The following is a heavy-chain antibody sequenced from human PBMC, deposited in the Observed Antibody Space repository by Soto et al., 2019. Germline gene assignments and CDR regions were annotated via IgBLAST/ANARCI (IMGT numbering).Heavy chain of an antibody. J-gene: IGHJ4*02. Sequence: SETLSLTCAVYGGSFSGYYWSWIRQPPGKGLVWVGDIYHSGSTNYSPSLKRRVTISVXXXXXXFXLXLXSXTAAXTDVYYCARGHWSTTDFGHWGQGTLGTVSS. V-gene: IGHV4-34*01. D-gene: IGHD1-26*01. CDR1: GGSFSGYY. CDR3: ARGHWSTTDFGH. CDR2: IYHSGST.